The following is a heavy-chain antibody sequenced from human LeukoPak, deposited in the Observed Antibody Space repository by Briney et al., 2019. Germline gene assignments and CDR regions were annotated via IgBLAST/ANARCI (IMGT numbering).Heavy chain of an antibody. V-gene: IGHV1-18*01. CDR3: ARGYCTNGVCYTRSWFDP. D-gene: IGHD2-8*01. J-gene: IGHJ5*02. Sequence: GASVKVSCKASGYTFTSYGISWVRQAPGQGLEWMGWISAYNGNTNYAQKLQGRVTMTTDTSTSTAYMELRSLRSDDTAVYCCARGYCTNGVCYTRSWFDPWGQGTLVTVSS. CDR1: GYTFTSYG. CDR2: ISAYNGNT.